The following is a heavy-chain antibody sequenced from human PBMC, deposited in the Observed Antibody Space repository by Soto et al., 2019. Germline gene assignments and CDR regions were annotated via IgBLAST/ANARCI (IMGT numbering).Heavy chain of an antibody. CDR1: AYTFSDYI. J-gene: IGHJ4*02. Sequence: QVQLVQSGADVKKPGASVKVSCKASAYTFSDYILHWVRQAPGQGLEWMGSINPRNGDEVSAQTFQARNILTRDTSTHTDYMQLTRLPAPDTDVYYCARHRFTSGSDYFDYWGQGALVTVSS. CDR2: INPRNGDE. D-gene: IGHD6-19*01. CDR3: ARHRFTSGSDYFDY. V-gene: IGHV1-2*02.